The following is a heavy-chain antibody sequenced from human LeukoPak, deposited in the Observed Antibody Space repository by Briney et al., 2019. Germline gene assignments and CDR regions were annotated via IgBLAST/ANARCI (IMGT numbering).Heavy chain of an antibody. CDR2: INTDTGTP. J-gene: IGHJ3*02. CDR3: ARAIAYDFWSGYFDGAFDI. D-gene: IGHD3-3*01. Sequence: GASVKVSCKASGYTFTNYAMTWVRQAPGQGLEWMGWINTDTGTPTYAQGFTGRFVFSLDTSVSTTYLQISSLKAEDTAVYYCARAIAYDFWSGYFDGAFDIWGQGTMVTVSS. V-gene: IGHV7-4-1*02. CDR1: GYTFTNYA.